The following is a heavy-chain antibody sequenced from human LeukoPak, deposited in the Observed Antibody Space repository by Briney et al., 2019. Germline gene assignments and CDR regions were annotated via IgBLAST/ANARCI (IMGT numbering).Heavy chain of an antibody. CDR2: IYYSGST. Sequence: PSESLSLTCTVSGGSISSSSYYWGWIRQPPGKGLEWIGYIYYSGSTNYNPSLKSRVTISVDTSKNQFSLKLSSVTAADTAVYYCARGGILTVQPTEYWGQGTLVSVSS. CDR3: ARGGILTVQPTEY. V-gene: IGHV4-61*05. CDR1: GGSISSSSYY. D-gene: IGHD3-9*01. J-gene: IGHJ4*02.